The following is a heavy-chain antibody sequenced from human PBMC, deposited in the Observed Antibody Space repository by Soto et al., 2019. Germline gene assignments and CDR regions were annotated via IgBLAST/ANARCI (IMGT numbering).Heavy chain of an antibody. D-gene: IGHD6-13*01. J-gene: IGHJ4*02. V-gene: IGHV1-69*09. CDR3: AYRVQQLDTSLDY. CDR1: GYTFTSYD. Sequence: QVQLVQSGAEGKKPGASVKVSCKASGYTFTSYDISWVRQAPGQGLEWMGRIIPILGIANYAQKFQGRVTLTADKSTSTAYMELSSLRSEDTAVYYCAYRVQQLDTSLDYWGQGTLVTVSS. CDR2: IIPILGIA.